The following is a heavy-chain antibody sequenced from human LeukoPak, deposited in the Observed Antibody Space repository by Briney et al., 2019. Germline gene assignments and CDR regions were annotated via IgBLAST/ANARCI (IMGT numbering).Heavy chain of an antibody. CDR1: GGSISSSSYY. V-gene: IGHV4-39*07. CDR3: ARRGKAYYDFWSGSYFDY. CDR2: IYYSGST. Sequence: PSETLSLTCTVSGGSISSSSYYWGWIRQPPGKGLEWIGSIYYSGSTYYNPSLKSRVTISVDTSKNQFSLKLSSVTAADTAVYYCARRGKAYYDFWSGSYFDYWGQGTLVTVSS. J-gene: IGHJ4*02. D-gene: IGHD3-3*01.